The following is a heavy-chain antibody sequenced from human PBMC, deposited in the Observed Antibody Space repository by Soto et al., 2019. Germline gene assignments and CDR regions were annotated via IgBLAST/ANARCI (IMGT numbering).Heavy chain of an antibody. Sequence: GGSLRLSCVVSGFTFSNYGMHWVRQAPGKGLEWVADIWYDGSGQRYAGSVQGRFTISRDNSKNTLYLQINSLRVEDTAVYYCAKDEVSRKYYGHSLDVXGQGTTVTVSS. CDR2: IWYDGSGQ. V-gene: IGHV3-33*03. J-gene: IGHJ6*02. CDR3: AKDEVSRKYYGHSLDV. CDR1: GFTFSNYG. D-gene: IGHD4-17*01.